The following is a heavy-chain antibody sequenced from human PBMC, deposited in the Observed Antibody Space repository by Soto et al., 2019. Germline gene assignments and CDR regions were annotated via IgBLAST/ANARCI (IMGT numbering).Heavy chain of an antibody. CDR1: GFTFDDYT. CDR2: ISWDGGST. CDR3: AKDINLRFLEWSPYYYYCMDV. Sequence: PGLSLRLSCAASGFTFDDYTMHWVLQAPGKGLEWVSLISWDGGSTYYADSVKGLFTISRDNSKNSLYLQMNSLRTEDTALYYCAKDINLRFLEWSPYYYYCMDVWGQGTTVTVSS. J-gene: IGHJ6*02. D-gene: IGHD3-3*01. V-gene: IGHV3-43*01.